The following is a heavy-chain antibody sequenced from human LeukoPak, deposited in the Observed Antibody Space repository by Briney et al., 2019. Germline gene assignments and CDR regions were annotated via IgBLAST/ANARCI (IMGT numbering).Heavy chain of an antibody. CDR1: GGSISSSNW. J-gene: IGHJ4*02. D-gene: IGHD3-22*01. CDR2: IYHSGST. CDR3: ASSTYDSSGYRFFDY. Sequence: SETLTLTCAVSGGSISSSNWWSWVRQPPGKGLEWIGEIYHSGSTNYNPSLKSRVTISVDKSKNQFSLKLSSVTAADTAVYYCASSTYDSSGYRFFDYWGQGTLVTVSS. V-gene: IGHV4-4*02.